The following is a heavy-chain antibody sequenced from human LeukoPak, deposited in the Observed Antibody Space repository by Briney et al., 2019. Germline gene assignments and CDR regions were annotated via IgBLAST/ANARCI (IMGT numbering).Heavy chain of an antibody. Sequence: GGSLRLPCAASGFTFSSYAMHWVRQAPGKGLEWVAVISYDGSNKYYADSVKGRFTISRDNSKNTLYLQMNSLRAEDTAVYYCARVPGRDTAMEIDYWGQGTLVTVSS. CDR2: ISYDGSNK. J-gene: IGHJ4*02. V-gene: IGHV3-30*04. CDR3: ARVPGRDTAMEIDY. CDR1: GFTFSSYA. D-gene: IGHD5-18*01.